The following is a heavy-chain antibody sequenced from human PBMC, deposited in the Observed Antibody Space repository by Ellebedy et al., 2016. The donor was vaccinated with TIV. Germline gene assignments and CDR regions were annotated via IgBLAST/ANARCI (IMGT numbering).Heavy chain of an antibody. Sequence: SETLSLTCTVSGYSISSGYYWGWIRQPPGKGLEWVGNINHSGTTFYNPSLKSRVSISVDTSKNQFSLKLSSVTAADTAVYYCARSVVLVGVGWFDPWGQGSLVTVSS. V-gene: IGHV4-38-2*02. CDR3: ARSVVLVGVGWFDP. CDR1: GYSISSGYY. D-gene: IGHD2-15*01. CDR2: INHSGTT. J-gene: IGHJ5*02.